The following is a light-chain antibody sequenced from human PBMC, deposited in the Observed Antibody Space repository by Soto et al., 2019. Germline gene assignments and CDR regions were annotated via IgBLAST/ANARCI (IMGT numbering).Light chain of an antibody. CDR2: KAS. J-gene: IGKJ1*01. Sequence: DIQRTQSPSTLSASVGDRVTITFRASQSISSWLAWYQQKPGKAPKLLIYKASSLESGVPSRFSGSGSGTEFTLTISSLQPDDFATYYCQQYNSYSKTFGQGTKVDIK. CDR3: QQYNSYSKT. V-gene: IGKV1-5*03. CDR1: QSISSW.